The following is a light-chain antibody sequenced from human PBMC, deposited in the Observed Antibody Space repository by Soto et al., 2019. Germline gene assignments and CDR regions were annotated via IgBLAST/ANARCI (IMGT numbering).Light chain of an antibody. CDR2: GVT. V-gene: IGLV2-23*02. J-gene: IGLJ2*01. Sequence: QSALTQPASVSGSPGQSITISCTGTSSDVGSHNFVSWYQQHPGKAPELIIYGVTNLPLGVSHRFSGSKSGNTASLTISGLQAEDEADYYCYSYVGSISFGGGTKLTVL. CDR1: SSDVGSHNF. CDR3: YSYVGSIS.